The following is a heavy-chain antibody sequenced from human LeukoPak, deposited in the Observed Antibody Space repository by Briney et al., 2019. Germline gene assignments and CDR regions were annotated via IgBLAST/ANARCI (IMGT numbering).Heavy chain of an antibody. Sequence: SGGSLRLSCAASGFTFDDYAMHWVRQAPGKGLEWVSGISWNSGSIGYADSVKGRFTISRDNAKNSLYLQMNSLRAEDTALYYCAKGSSSSWYRYFDYWGQGTLVTVSS. D-gene: IGHD6-13*01. CDR1: GFTFDDYA. J-gene: IGHJ4*02. V-gene: IGHV3-9*01. CDR2: ISWNSGSI. CDR3: AKGSSSSWYRYFDY.